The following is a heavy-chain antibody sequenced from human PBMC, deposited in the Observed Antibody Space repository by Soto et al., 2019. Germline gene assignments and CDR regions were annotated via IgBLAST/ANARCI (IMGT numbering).Heavy chain of an antibody. Sequence: QVHLEQSGPEVKKPGASVNVSCKASGYTFTSYGISWVRLAPGQGLEWMGWINIYGGGTSYAQKYQDRVTMTRATSTNIGYLEMWSLTSDATAIYYCARAFYNYDNSGLAFWGQGTLVTVSS. CDR2: INIYGGGT. V-gene: IGHV1-18*01. D-gene: IGHD3-22*01. CDR3: ARAFYNYDNSGLAF. CDR1: GYTFTSYG. J-gene: IGHJ4*02.